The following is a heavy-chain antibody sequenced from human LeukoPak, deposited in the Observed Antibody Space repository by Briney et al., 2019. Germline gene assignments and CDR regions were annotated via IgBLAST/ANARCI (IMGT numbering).Heavy chain of an antibody. D-gene: IGHD5-24*01. Sequence: GGSLRLSCAASGFTFSSYWMYWVRQAPGKGLVWVSRINSDGSSTSHADSVKGRFTISRDNAKNSLYLQMNSLRAEDTAIYYCTRVGYIDEGIDYWGQGTLVTVSS. J-gene: IGHJ4*02. V-gene: IGHV3-74*01. CDR1: GFTFSSYW. CDR3: TRVGYIDEGIDY. CDR2: INSDGSST.